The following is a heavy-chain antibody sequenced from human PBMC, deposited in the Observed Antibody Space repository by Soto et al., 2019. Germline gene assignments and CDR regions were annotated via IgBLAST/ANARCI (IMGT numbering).Heavy chain of an antibody. CDR2: IIPRFGTT. CDR3: AIGPSGTYSWFDP. CDR1: GGTFSSYG. D-gene: IGHD1-26*01. V-gene: IGHV1-69*01. J-gene: IGHJ5*02. Sequence: QVHLVQSGAEVKKPGSSVKVSCKASGGTFSSYGINWVRQAPGQGLEWMAGIIPRFGTTNYAQKFKGRVTVTAVESATTAFMELRTLRSEDTAIYYCAIGPSGTYSWFDPWGQGTLVTVSS.